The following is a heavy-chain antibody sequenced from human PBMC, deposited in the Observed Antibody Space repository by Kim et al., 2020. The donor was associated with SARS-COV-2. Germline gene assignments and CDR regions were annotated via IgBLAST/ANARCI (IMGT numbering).Heavy chain of an antibody. J-gene: IGHJ3*02. V-gene: IGHV3-48*02. D-gene: IGHD3-22*01. Sequence: KGQFTVSRDNANNSLYLQMNSLRDEDTAVYYCASDGYYDSSCYYPDAFDIWGQGTMVTVSS. CDR3: ASDGYYDSSCYYPDAFDI.